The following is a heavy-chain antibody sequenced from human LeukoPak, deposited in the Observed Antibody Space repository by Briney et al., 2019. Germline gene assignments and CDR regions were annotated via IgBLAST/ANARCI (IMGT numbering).Heavy chain of an antibody. Sequence: SETLSLTCTVSGGSISSSSYYWSWIRQPAGKGLEWIGRLYTSGSTNYNPSLKSRVTISVDTSKNQVSLKLSSVTAADTAVYYCARGVAAAAHFDYWGQGTLVTVSS. CDR1: GGSISSSSYY. CDR3: ARGVAAAAHFDY. D-gene: IGHD6-13*01. J-gene: IGHJ4*02. CDR2: LYTSGST. V-gene: IGHV4-61*02.